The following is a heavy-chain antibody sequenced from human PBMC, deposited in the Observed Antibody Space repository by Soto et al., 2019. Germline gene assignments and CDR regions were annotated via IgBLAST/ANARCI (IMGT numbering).Heavy chain of an antibody. CDR3: ARGLATYYYGSGSYYNGRSFDY. J-gene: IGHJ4*02. V-gene: IGHV4-34*01. CDR2: INHSGST. CDR1: GGSFSGYY. D-gene: IGHD3-10*01. Sequence: PSETLSLTCAVYGGSFSGYYWSWIRQPPGKGLEWIGEINHSGSTNYNPSLKSRVTISVDTSKNQFSLKLSSVTAADTAVYYCARGLATYYYGSGSYYNGRSFDYWGQGTLVTVSS.